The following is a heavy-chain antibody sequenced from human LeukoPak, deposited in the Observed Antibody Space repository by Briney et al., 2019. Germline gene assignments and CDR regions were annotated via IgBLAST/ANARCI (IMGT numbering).Heavy chain of an antibody. V-gene: IGHV4-59*01. J-gene: IGHJ6*03. D-gene: IGHD3-22*01. CDR3: ARDSRYSDTSGYYYSHYYMDV. CDR2: IYSSGST. Sequence: PSETLSLTCTVSGGSINYYYWSWIRQPPGKGLEYIGYIYSSGSTNYNPSLKSRVTMSVDTSKKQFSLKLSSVTAADTAVYYCARDSRYSDTSGYYYSHYYMDVWGKGTTVTVSS. CDR1: GGSINYYY.